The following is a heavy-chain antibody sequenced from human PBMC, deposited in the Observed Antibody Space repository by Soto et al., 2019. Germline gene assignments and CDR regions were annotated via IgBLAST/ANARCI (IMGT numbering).Heavy chain of an antibody. CDR1: GGSISSYY. V-gene: IGHV4-59*01. CDR2: IYYSGST. Sequence: SETLSLTCTVSGGSISSYYWSWIRQPPGKGLEWIGYIYYSGSTNYNPSLKSRVTISVDTSKNQFSLKLSSVTAADTAVYYCARIRRALVCGYDSVSYYYDYMDVWGKGTTVTVSS. J-gene: IGHJ6*03. CDR3: ARIRRALVCGYDSVSYYYDYMDV. D-gene: IGHD5-12*01.